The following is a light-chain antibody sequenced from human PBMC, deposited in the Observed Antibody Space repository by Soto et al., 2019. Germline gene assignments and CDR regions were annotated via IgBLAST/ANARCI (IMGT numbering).Light chain of an antibody. V-gene: IGKV3-11*01. CDR1: QSISSN. CDR2: DAS. Sequence: EIVLTQSPATLSLSPGERATLSCRASQSISSNLAWYQQKPGQAHRLLIYDASNRATGIPARFSGSGSGTDFTLTISSLEPEDFAVYYCQQRANWPPLTFGGGTKVEI. J-gene: IGKJ4*01. CDR3: QQRANWPPLT.